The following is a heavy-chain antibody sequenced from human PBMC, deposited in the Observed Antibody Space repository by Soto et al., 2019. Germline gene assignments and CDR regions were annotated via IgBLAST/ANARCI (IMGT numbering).Heavy chain of an antibody. CDR2: ISGSGGST. CDR1: GFTFSSYA. D-gene: IGHD2-21*02. V-gene: IGHV3-23*01. J-gene: IGHJ4*02. CDR3: AKDMAYCGGDCLQPDY. Sequence: GGSLRLSCAASGFTFSSYAMSWVRQAPGKGLEWVSAISGSGGSTYYADSVKGRFTISRDNSKNTLYLQMNSLRAEDTAVYYCAKDMAYCGGDCLQPDYWGQGTLVTVSS.